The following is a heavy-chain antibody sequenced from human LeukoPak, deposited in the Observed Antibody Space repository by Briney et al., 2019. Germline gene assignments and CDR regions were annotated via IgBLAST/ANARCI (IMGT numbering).Heavy chain of an antibody. D-gene: IGHD2-21*02. CDR3: ARGADLAYCGGDCSAGYYFDY. Sequence: PSETLSLTCTVSGGSIRSYYWSWIRQPAGKGLEWIGRIYTSGSTNYNPSLKSRVTISVDTSKNQFSLKLSSVTAADTAVYYCARGADLAYCGGDCSAGYYFDYWGQGTLVTVSS. CDR1: GGSIRSYY. V-gene: IGHV4-4*07. CDR2: IYTSGST. J-gene: IGHJ4*02.